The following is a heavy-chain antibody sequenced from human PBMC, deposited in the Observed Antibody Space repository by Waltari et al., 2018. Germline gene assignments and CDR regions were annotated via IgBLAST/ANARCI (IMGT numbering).Heavy chain of an antibody. V-gene: IGHV4-38-2*01. Sequence: VHLQESGPGLVKPSETLSLTCGVSDYSIRSGSFLGWIRQPPGKGLEWIGSWYRSGSTYYNPSLQSRVTISADTSKNQFSLNLTSVTAADTAVYYCARVSSSWYLGDYFYYGVDVWGQGATVTVSS. CDR1: DYSIRSGSF. CDR2: WYRSGST. D-gene: IGHD6-13*01. J-gene: IGHJ6*01. CDR3: ARVSSSWYLGDYFYYGVDV.